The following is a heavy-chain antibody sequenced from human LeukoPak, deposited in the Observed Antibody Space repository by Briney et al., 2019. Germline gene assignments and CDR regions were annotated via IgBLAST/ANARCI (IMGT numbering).Heavy chain of an antibody. J-gene: IGHJ4*02. D-gene: IGHD2-2*01. CDR2: ISSSSSYI. CDR1: GFTFSSYS. CDR3: AKGTRGYCSSTSCLVPFDY. V-gene: IGHV3-21*01. Sequence: GGSLRLSCAASGFTFSSYSMNWVRQAPGKGLEWVLSISSSSSYIYYADSVKGRFTISRDDSKNTLYLQMNSLRAEDTAVYYCAKGTRGYCSSTSCLVPFDYWGQGTLVTVSS.